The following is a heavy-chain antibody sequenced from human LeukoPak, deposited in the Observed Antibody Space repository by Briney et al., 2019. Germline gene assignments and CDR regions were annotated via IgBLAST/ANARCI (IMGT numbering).Heavy chain of an antibody. D-gene: IGHD6-13*01. V-gene: IGHV4-4*07. CDR1: GGSISSYY. Sequence: PSETLSLTCTVSGGSISSYYWSWIRQPAGKGLEWIGHIYTSGSTNYNPSLKSRVTMSVDTSKNQFSLKLSSVTAADTAVYYCARDQRQQLVLDAFDIWGQGTMVTVSS. J-gene: IGHJ3*02. CDR2: IYTSGST. CDR3: ARDQRQQLVLDAFDI.